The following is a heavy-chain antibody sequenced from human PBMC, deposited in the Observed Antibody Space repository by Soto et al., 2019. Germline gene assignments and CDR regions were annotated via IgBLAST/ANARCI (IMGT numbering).Heavy chain of an antibody. CDR3: ASRYCSGGSCYSEGSNWFAP. V-gene: IGHV4-31*03. J-gene: IGHJ5*02. D-gene: IGHD2-15*01. CDR1: GGSISSGGYY. Sequence: SETLSLTCTVSGGSISSGGYYWSWIRQHPGKGLEWIGYIYYSGSTYYNPSLKSRVTISVDTSKNQFSLKLSSVTAADTAVYYCASRYCSGGSCYSEGSNWFAPWGQGSLVTGSS. CDR2: IYYSGST.